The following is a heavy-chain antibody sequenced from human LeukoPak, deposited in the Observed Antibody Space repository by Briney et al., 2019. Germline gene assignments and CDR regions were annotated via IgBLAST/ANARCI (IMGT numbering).Heavy chain of an antibody. J-gene: IGHJ4*02. CDR2: ISSSSNYI. V-gene: IGHV3-21*01. CDR3: ARDGSNYYDSSAYFGY. Sequence: PGGSLRLSCAASGFTFGSYAMIWVRQAPGKGLEWVSYISSSSNYIYYADSVKGRFSISRDNANNSLYLQMNSLRAEDTAAYYCARDGSNYYDSSAYFGYWGQGTLVTVPS. D-gene: IGHD3-22*01. CDR1: GFTFGSYA.